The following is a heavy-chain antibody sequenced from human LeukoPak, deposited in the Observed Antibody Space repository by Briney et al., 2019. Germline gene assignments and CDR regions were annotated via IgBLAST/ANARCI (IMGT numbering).Heavy chain of an antibody. D-gene: IGHD2-2*01. CDR3: AKDSRICSSTSCLRYYFDY. CDR2: ISASGGST. V-gene: IGHV3-23*01. CDR1: GFTFSRYA. Sequence: GGSLRLSCAASGFTFSRYAMSWVRQAPGKGLEWDSAISASGGSTYYADSVKGRFTISRDNSNNTVYLEMNSLRAEDTAAYHCAKDSRICSSTSCLRYYFDYWGQGTLVTVSS. J-gene: IGHJ4*02.